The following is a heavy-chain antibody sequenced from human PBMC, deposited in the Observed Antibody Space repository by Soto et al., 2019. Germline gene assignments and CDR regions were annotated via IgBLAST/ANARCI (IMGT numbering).Heavy chain of an antibody. Sequence: EVQLLESGGGLVQPGGSLRLSCAASGFTFSSYAMSWVRQAPGNGLEWVSAISGSGGSTYYADSVKGRFTISRDNSKNTLYLQMNSLRAEDTAVYYCAKDCSGGSCYYDYWGQGTLVTVSS. CDR1: GFTFSSYA. D-gene: IGHD2-15*01. J-gene: IGHJ4*02. V-gene: IGHV3-23*01. CDR2: ISGSGGST. CDR3: AKDCSGGSCYYDY.